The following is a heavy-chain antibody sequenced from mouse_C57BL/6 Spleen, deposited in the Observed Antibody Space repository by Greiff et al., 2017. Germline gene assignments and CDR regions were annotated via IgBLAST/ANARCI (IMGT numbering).Heavy chain of an antibody. CDR1: GYTFTSYW. D-gene: IGHD2-1*01. Sequence: QVQLQQPGAELVKPGASVKMSCKASGYTFTSYWITWVKPRPGQGLERIGDIYPGSGSTNYNEKFKSKSTLTVDTAASTAYMQLSILTSEYSAVYYCAREFGNSSYYYAMDYWGQGTSVTVSS. V-gene: IGHV1-55*01. CDR3: AREFGNSSYYYAMDY. J-gene: IGHJ4*01. CDR2: IYPGSGST.